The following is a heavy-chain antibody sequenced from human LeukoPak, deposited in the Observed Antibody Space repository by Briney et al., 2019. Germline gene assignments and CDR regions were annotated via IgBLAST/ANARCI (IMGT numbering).Heavy chain of an antibody. V-gene: IGHV3-30*02. D-gene: IGHD5-24*01. CDR1: GFTVSTNG. J-gene: IGHJ4*02. CDR2: IWYDGGTK. CDR3: AKSRDGHNHGLF. Sequence: GGSLRLSCAASGFTVSTNGMHWVRQAPGKGLEWVAVIWYDGGTKYNEDSVKGRFTISKDTSKNMVYLQMNSLRVEDTGVYYCAKSRDGHNHGLFWGQGTLVTVSS.